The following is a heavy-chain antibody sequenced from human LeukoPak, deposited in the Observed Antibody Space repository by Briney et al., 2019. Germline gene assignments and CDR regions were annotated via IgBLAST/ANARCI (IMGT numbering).Heavy chain of an antibody. J-gene: IGHJ4*02. CDR1: GFTFSNYA. CDR3: AKYPRVVAPAYYFDY. Sequence: GGSLRLSCAASGFTFSNYAMNWVRQAPGKGLEWVSTISGSGNTTYYADSVKGRFTISRDNSKNTLYLQMNGLRAEDTALYYCAKYPRVVAPAYYFDYWGQGSLVTVSS. D-gene: IGHD2-15*01. CDR2: ISGSGNTT. V-gene: IGHV3-23*01.